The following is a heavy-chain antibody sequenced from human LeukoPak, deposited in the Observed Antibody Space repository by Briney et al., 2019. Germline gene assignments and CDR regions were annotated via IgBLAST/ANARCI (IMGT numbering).Heavy chain of an antibody. Sequence: PSETLSLTCTVSGGSISSSSYYWGWIRQPPGKGLEWIGSIYYSGSTYYNPSLKSRVTISVDTSKNQFSLKLSSVTAADTAVYYCARRSYYDSNNAFDIWGQGTMVTVSS. D-gene: IGHD3-22*01. CDR2: IYYSGST. CDR3: ARRSYYDSNNAFDI. CDR1: GGSISSSSYY. V-gene: IGHV4-39*01. J-gene: IGHJ3*02.